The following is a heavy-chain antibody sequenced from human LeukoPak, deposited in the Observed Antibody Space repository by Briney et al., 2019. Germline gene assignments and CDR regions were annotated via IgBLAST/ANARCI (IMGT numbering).Heavy chain of an antibody. CDR3: ARGVGSGYTDY. CDR2: IYDSGRT. CDR1: GGSMTSYY. Sequence: PSETLSLTCTVSGGSMTSYYWSWLRQPPGKGLEWIGYIYDSGRTDYNPSLKSRVTISIDTSDDVFSLKLISVTAADTAVYYCARGVGSGYTDYWGQGALVTVSS. V-gene: IGHV4-59*01. J-gene: IGHJ4*02. D-gene: IGHD3-22*01.